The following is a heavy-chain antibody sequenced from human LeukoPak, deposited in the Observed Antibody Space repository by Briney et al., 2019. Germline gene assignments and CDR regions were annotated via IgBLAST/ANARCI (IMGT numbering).Heavy chain of an antibody. V-gene: IGHV1-8*01. Sequence: ASVKVSCKASGYTFTSYDINWVRHATGQGLEWMGWMNSNSGNTGYAQKFQGRVTMTRNTSISTAYMELSSLRSEDTAVYYCARVFPSYYYDSSGPTDYWGQGTLVTVSS. D-gene: IGHD3-22*01. J-gene: IGHJ4*02. CDR1: GYTFTSYD. CDR3: ARVFPSYYYDSSGPTDY. CDR2: MNSNSGNT.